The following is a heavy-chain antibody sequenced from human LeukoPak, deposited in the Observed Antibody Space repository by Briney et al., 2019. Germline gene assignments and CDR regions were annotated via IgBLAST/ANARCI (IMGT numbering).Heavy chain of an antibody. J-gene: IGHJ4*02. CDR2: INSDGSWT. CDR1: GNYW. V-gene: IGHV3-74*01. CDR3: ASGLELDY. Sequence: GGSLRLSCAASGNYWMHWVRQAPGKGLVWVSHINSDGSWTGYADSVKGRFTISKDNAKNTVYLQMNSLRAEDTAVYYCASGLELDYWGQGTLVTVSS.